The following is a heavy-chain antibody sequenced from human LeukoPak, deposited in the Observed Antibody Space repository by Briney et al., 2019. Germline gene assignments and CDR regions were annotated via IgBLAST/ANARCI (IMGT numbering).Heavy chain of an antibody. CDR3: AKVGYSSSWYRGYFDY. Sequence: GGSLRLSCAASGFTFSSYAMSRVRQAPGKGLEWVSAISGSGGSTYYADSVKGRFTISRDNSKNTLYLQMNSLRAEDTAVYYCAKVGYSSSWYRGYFDYWGQGTLVTVSS. D-gene: IGHD6-13*01. V-gene: IGHV3-23*01. J-gene: IGHJ4*02. CDR1: GFTFSSYA. CDR2: ISGSGGST.